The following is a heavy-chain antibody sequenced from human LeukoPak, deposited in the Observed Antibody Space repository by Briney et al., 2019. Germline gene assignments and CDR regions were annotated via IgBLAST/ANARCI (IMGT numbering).Heavy chain of an antibody. Sequence: PSETLSLTCTVSGGSISSYYWSWIRQPPGKGLEWIGYTYYSGSTNYNPPLKSRVTISVDTSKNQFSLKLSSVTAADTAVYYCARTAVAGPLYYFDYWGQGTLVTVSS. CDR1: GGSISSYY. CDR2: TYYSGST. CDR3: ARTAVAGPLYYFDY. D-gene: IGHD6-19*01. V-gene: IGHV4-59*08. J-gene: IGHJ4*02.